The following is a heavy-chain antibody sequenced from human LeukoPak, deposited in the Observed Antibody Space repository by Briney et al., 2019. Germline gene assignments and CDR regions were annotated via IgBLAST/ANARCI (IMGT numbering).Heavy chain of an antibody. CDR1: GDSVSSNSSA. V-gene: IGHV6-1*01. J-gene: IGHJ5*02. D-gene: IGHD3-10*01. CDR3: AREVAMIRGVKNWFDR. CDR2: TFYRSKWYY. Sequence: SQTLSLTCAISGDSVSSNSSAWNWIRQSPSTGLEWLGRTFYRSKWYYDYEASLKSRITINPDTSKNQFSLQLNSVTPEDTAMYYCAREVAMIRGVKNWFDRWGQGTLVTVSS.